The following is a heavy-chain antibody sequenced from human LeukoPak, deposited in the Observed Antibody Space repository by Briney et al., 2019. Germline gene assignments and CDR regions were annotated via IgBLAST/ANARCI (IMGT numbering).Heavy chain of an antibody. V-gene: IGHV3-74*01. Sequence: GGSLRLSCAASGFTFSSYSMNWVRQAPGKGLEWVSRINSDGSSTSYADPVKGRFTISRDNAKNTLYLQMNSLRAEDTAVYYCTREVTGSTYFDYWGQGTLVTVSS. D-gene: IGHD1-26*01. CDR2: INSDGSST. J-gene: IGHJ4*02. CDR1: GFTFSSYS. CDR3: TREVTGSTYFDY.